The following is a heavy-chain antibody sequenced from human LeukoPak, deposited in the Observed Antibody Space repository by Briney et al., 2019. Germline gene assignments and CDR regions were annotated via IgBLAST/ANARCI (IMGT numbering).Heavy chain of an antibody. V-gene: IGHV3-7*01. CDR1: GFTFSSYW. CDR2: IKQDGSEK. J-gene: IGHJ4*02. Sequence: GGSLRLSCAASGFTFSSYWTSWVRQAPGKGLEWVANIKQDGSEKYYVDSVKGRFTISRDNAKNSLYLQMNSLRAEDTAVYYCARSHGDYTHFDYWGQGTLVTVSS. CDR3: ARSHGDYTHFDY. D-gene: IGHD4-17*01.